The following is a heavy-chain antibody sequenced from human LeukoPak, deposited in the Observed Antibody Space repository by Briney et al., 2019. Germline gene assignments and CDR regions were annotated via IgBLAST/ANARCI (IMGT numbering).Heavy chain of an antibody. J-gene: IGHJ4*02. CDR2: ISGSGGST. Sequence: SGGSLRLSCAASGFRFSSYAMSWVRQAPGKGLEWASAISGSGGSTYYADSVKGRFTISRDNSKNTLYLQMNSLRVEDTAVYYCTHSGSYYNPDYWGQGTLVTVSS. CDR3: THSGSYYNPDY. D-gene: IGHD3-10*01. V-gene: IGHV3-23*01. CDR1: GFRFSSYA.